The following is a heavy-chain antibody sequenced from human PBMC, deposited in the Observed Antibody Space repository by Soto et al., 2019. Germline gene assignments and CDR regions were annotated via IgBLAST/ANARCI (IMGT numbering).Heavy chain of an antibody. V-gene: IGHV4-39*01. D-gene: IGHD3-3*01. CDR3: ASGRNYDFWSGYCGGGGYYYYGMDV. Sequence: SETLSLTCTVSGGSISSSSYYWGWIRQPPGKGLEWIGSIYYSGSTYYNPSLKSRVTISVDTSKNQFSLKLSSVTAADTAVYYCASGRNYDFWSGYCGGGGYYYYGMDVWGQGTTVTVSS. CDR1: GGSISSSSYY. J-gene: IGHJ6*02. CDR2: IYYSGST.